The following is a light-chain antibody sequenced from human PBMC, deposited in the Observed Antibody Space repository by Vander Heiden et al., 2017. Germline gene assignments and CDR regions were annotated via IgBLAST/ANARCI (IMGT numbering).Light chain of an antibody. Sequence: EIVLTQSPATLSLSPGERATLSCRASQSVSRYLAWYQQKPGQAPRLLIYDASNRATGVPARFSGSGSERDFTLTISSLEPEDFAIYYCQQRSNWPAAFGGGTMVEIK. V-gene: IGKV3-11*02. CDR2: DAS. CDR3: QQRSNWPAA. J-gene: IGKJ4*01. CDR1: QSVSRY.